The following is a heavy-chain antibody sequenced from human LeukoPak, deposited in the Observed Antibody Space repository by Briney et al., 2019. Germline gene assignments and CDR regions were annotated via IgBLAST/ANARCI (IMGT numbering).Heavy chain of an antibody. CDR3: ARDSDYSYMDV. V-gene: IGHV4-59*01. Sequence: SETLSLTCTVSGGSISSYYRSWIRQPPGKGLEWIGYIYYSGSTNYNPSLKSRVTISVDTSKNQFSLKLSSVTAADTAVYYCARDSDYSYMDVWGKGTTVTVSS. D-gene: IGHD1-26*01. J-gene: IGHJ6*03. CDR2: IYYSGST. CDR1: GGSISSYY.